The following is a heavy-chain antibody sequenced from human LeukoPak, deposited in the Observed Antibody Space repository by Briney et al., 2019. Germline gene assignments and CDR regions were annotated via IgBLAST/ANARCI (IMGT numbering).Heavy chain of an antibody. CDR2: INHSGST. CDR1: GGSFSGYY. J-gene: IGHJ4*02. CDR3: ARGVVGATAFAY. D-gene: IGHD1-26*01. V-gene: IGHV4-34*01. Sequence: SETLSLTCAVYGGSFSGYYWSWIRQPPGKGLEWIGEINHSGSTNYNPSLKSRVTISVDTSKNQFSLRLSSVTAADTAVYYCARGVVGATAFAYWGQGTLVSVSS.